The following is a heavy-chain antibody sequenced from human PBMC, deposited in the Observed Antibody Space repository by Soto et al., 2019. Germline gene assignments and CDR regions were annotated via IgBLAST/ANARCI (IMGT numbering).Heavy chain of an antibody. V-gene: IGHV3-33*01. Sequence: QVQLVESGGGVVQPGRSRRLSCAASGFTFSSYGMHWVRQAPGKGLEWVAVLWYDGSNKYYADSVKGRFTISRDNSKNTLYLQMNSLRAEDTAVYYCARDLHGMDVWGQGTTVTVSS. CDR1: GFTFSSYG. J-gene: IGHJ6*02. CDR3: ARDLHGMDV. CDR2: LWYDGSNK.